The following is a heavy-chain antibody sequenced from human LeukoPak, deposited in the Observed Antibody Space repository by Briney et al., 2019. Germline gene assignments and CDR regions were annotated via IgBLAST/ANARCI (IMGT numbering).Heavy chain of an antibody. V-gene: IGHV6-1*01. CDR1: GDSVSSNSAA. Sequence: SQTLSLTCAISGDSVSSNSAAWNRIRQSPSRGLEWLGRTYYRSKWYNDYAVSVKSRITINPDTSKNQFSLQLNSVTPEDTAVYYCARVGDSSGWSIDYWGQGTLVTVSS. CDR2: TYYRSKWYN. D-gene: IGHD6-19*01. CDR3: ARVGDSSGWSIDY. J-gene: IGHJ4*02.